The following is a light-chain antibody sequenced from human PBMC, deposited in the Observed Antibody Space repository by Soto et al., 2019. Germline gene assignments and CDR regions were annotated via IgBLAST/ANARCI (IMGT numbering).Light chain of an antibody. CDR2: GAS. CDR3: QQYNKWPWT. Sequence: EIVLTQSPGTLSLSPGERATLSCRASQSVSSDLAWYQQKPGQAPRLFIYGASTRATGIPARFSGSGSGTEFTLTISSLQAEDFAVYYCQQYNKWPWTFGQGTKVDIK. CDR1: QSVSSD. J-gene: IGKJ1*01. V-gene: IGKV3-15*01.